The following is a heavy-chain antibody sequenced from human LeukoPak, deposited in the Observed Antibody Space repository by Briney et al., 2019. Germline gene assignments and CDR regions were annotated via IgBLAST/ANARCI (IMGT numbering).Heavy chain of an antibody. D-gene: IGHD3-3*01. V-gene: IGHV3-30-3*01. Sequence: GRSLGLSCAASGFTFSSYAMHWVRQAPGKGLEWVAVISYDGSNKYYADSVKGRFTISRDNSKNTLYLQMNSLRAEDTAVYYCARFSVLRYSFDYWGQGTLVTVSS. CDR3: ARFSVLRYSFDY. CDR1: GFTFSSYA. J-gene: IGHJ4*02. CDR2: ISYDGSNK.